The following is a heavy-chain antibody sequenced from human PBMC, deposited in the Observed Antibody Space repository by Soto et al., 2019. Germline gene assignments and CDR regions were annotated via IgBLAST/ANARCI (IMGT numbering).Heavy chain of an antibody. CDR1: GGSISSGGYS. D-gene: IGHD3-9*01. CDR2: IYHSGST. Sequence: SETLSLTCAVSGGSISSGGYSWSWIRQPPGKGLEWIGYIYHSGSTYYNPSLKSRVTISVDTSKNQFSLKLSSVTAADTAVYYCARHVRDHYDILTGYYEFLYYFDYWGQGTLVTVSS. J-gene: IGHJ4*02. CDR3: ARHVRDHYDILTGYYEFLYYFDY. V-gene: IGHV4-30-2*01.